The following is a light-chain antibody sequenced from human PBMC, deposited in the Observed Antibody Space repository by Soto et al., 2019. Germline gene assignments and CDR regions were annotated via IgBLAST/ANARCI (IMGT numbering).Light chain of an antibody. CDR1: NIATKN. V-gene: IGLV3-9*01. CDR2: RDT. Sequence: SYELTQPLSVSVAPGQTASITCGGPNIATKNVHWYQRKPGQAPVLVIYRDTNRPSGIPERFSGSNSGNTATLTISRAQAGDEADYYWQVLASSTVVFGGGTKVTVL. J-gene: IGLJ3*02. CDR3: QVLASSTVV.